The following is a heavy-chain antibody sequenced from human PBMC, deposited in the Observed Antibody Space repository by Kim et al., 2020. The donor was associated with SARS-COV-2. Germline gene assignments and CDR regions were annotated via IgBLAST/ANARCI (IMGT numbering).Heavy chain of an antibody. CDR3: AAWGVSGSS. CDR2: IRPDGGAI. Sequence: GGSLRLSCAASGFTFKSHWVSWVRQAPGKGLEWVAHIRPDGGAIYYVDSVRGRFTISRDNAKNSLFLQMNSLRGEDTAVYYCAAWGVSGSSWGQGTLVTVSS. CDR1: GFTFKSHW. J-gene: IGHJ5*02. D-gene: IGHD3-10*01. V-gene: IGHV3-7*01.